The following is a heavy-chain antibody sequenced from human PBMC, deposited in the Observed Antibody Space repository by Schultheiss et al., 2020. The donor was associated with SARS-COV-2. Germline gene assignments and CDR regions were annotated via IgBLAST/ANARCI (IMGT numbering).Heavy chain of an antibody. CDR3: ARLWGDRGMDV. CDR1: GFTFSSYA. J-gene: IGHJ6*02. Sequence: GGSLRLSCAASGFTFSSYAMHWVRQAPGKGLEWVAVISYDGSNKYYADSVKGRITISRDNSKNTLYLQMNSLRAEDTAVYYCARLWGDRGMDVWGQGTTVTVSS. V-gene: IGHV3-30*04. CDR2: ISYDGSNK. D-gene: IGHD3-10*01.